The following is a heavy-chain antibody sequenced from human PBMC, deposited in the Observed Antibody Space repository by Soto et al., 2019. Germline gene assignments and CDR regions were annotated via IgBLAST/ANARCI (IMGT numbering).Heavy chain of an antibody. J-gene: IGHJ4*02. CDR3: ARAEIQLWLLDY. Sequence: SETLSLTCTVSGGSISSGDYYWSWIRQPPGKGLEWIGYIYYSGSTYYNPSLKSRVTISVDTSKNQFSLKLSSVTAADTAVYYCARAEIQLWLLDYWGQGTLVTVSS. CDR2: IYYSGST. D-gene: IGHD5-18*01. V-gene: IGHV4-30-4*01. CDR1: GGSISSGDYY.